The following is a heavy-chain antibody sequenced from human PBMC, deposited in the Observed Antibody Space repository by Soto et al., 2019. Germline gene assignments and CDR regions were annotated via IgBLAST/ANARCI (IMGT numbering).Heavy chain of an antibody. CDR1: GFTFSSYW. Sequence: GGSLRLSCAASGFTFSSYWMHWVRQAPGKGLVWVSRINSDGSSTSYADSVKGRFTISRDNAKNTLYLQMNSLRAEDTAVYYCGSGWYMGNWFDPWGQGTLVTVSS. CDR2: INSDGSST. CDR3: GSGWYMGNWFDP. D-gene: IGHD6-19*01. J-gene: IGHJ5*02. V-gene: IGHV3-74*01.